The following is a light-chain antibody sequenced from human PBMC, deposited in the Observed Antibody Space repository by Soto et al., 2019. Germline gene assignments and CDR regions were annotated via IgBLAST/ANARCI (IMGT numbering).Light chain of an antibody. V-gene: IGLV2-23*02. CDR2: EVS. CDR1: SSDVGSYNL. Sequence: QSALTQPASVSGSPEQSITISCTGTSSDVGSYNLVSWYQQHPGKVPKLMIYEVSKRPSGVSNRFSGSKFGNTVSLTISGLQAEDEADYYCCSYAGSGIVIFGGGTKLTVL. CDR3: CSYAGSGIVI. J-gene: IGLJ2*01.